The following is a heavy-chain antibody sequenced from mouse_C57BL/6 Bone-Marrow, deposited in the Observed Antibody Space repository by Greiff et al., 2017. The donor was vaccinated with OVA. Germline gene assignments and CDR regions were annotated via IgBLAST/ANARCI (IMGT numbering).Heavy chain of an antibody. CDR2: IDPANGNP. J-gene: IGHJ3*01. V-gene: IGHV14-3*01. D-gene: IGHD3-2*02. CDR1: GFTIQNTY. Sequence: EVQLQESVAALVRPGASVKLSCPASGFTIQNTYMHWVQPRPEQGLEWLGRIDPANGNPKSAPKFPGKATITADTASNTAYLQLSSLTSEDTAIDYWARRDSSGPWFAYGGQGTRVTVSA. CDR3: ARRDSSGPWFAY.